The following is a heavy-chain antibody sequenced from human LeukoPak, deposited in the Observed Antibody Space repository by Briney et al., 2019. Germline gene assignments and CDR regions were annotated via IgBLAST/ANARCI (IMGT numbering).Heavy chain of an antibody. Sequence: GGSLRLSCAASGFTFSTYTMNWVRQAPGKGLEWVSTVSDSSDVHYSDSVRGRFTISRDNARNSLYLQMNSLRDEDTAVYYCARDGLHTAHFDYWGQGTLVTVSS. J-gene: IGHJ4*02. CDR1: GFTFSTYT. CDR3: ARDGLHTAHFDY. CDR2: VSDSSDV. V-gene: IGHV3-48*02. D-gene: IGHD5-18*01.